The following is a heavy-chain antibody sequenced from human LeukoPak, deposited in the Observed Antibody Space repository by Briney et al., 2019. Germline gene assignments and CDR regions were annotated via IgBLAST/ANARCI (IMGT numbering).Heavy chain of an antibody. CDR2: ISSSSRYI. V-gene: IGHV3-21*01. CDR1: GFTFSSYS. D-gene: IGHD3-22*01. Sequence: PGGSLRLSCAASGFTFSSYSMNWVRQAPGKGLEWVSSISSSSRYIYYADSVKGRFTISRDNAKNSLYLQMNSLRAEDTAVYYCARDIVSYYDSSGQPIWGQGTLVTVSS. J-gene: IGHJ4*02. CDR3: ARDIVSYYDSSGQPI.